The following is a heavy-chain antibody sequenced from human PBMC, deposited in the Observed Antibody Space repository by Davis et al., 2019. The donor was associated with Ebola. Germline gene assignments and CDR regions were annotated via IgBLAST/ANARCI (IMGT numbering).Heavy chain of an antibody. Sequence: SLKISCAASGFTFDDYAMHWVRQAPGKGLEWVSGISWNSGSIGYVDSVKGRFTISRDNAKNSLYLQMNSLRAEDTAVYYCAKVPYSIAARNWFDPWGQGTLVTVSS. CDR3: AKVPYSIAARNWFDP. V-gene: IGHV3-9*01. J-gene: IGHJ5*02. CDR1: GFTFDDYA. D-gene: IGHD6-6*01. CDR2: ISWNSGSI.